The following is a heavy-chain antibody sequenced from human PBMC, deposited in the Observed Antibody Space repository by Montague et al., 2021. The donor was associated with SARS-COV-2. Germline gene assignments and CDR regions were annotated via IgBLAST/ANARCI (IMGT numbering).Heavy chain of an antibody. J-gene: IGHJ4*02. V-gene: IGHV3-33*01. Sequence: SLRLSCAASGFTFSSYGMHWVRQAPGKGLEWVAVIWYDGSNKYYADSVKGRFTISRDNSKNTLYLQMNSLRAEDTAVYYCAREEVWDSSGYHIDYWGQRTLVTVSS. D-gene: IGHD3-22*01. CDR1: GFTFSSYG. CDR2: IWYDGSNK. CDR3: AREEVWDSSGYHIDY.